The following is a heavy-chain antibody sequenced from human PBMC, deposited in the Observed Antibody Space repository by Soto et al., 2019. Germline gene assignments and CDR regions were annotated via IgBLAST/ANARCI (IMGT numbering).Heavy chain of an antibody. J-gene: IGHJ3*02. CDR1: GYSFTSYW. V-gene: IGHV5-51*01. CDR3: ARILDIVVVPAAIGGGAFDI. CDR2: IYPGDSDT. Sequence: GESLKISCKGSGYSFTSYWIGWVRQMPGKGPEWMGIIYPGDSDTRYSPSFQGQVTISADKSISTAYLQWSSLKASDTAMYYCARILDIVVVPAAIGGGAFDIWGQGTMVTVSS. D-gene: IGHD2-2*01.